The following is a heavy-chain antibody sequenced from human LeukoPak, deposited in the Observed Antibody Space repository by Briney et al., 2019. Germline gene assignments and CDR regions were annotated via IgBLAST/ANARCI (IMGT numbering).Heavy chain of an antibody. V-gene: IGHV3-23*01. CDR2: ISGSGGST. CDR1: GFTFSSYA. D-gene: IGHD6-13*01. CDR3: ARDGEEQQLFDY. J-gene: IGHJ4*02. Sequence: PGGSLRLSCAASGFTFSSYAMSWVRQAPGKGLEWVSAISGSGGSTYYADSVKGRFTISRDNAKNSLYLQMNSLRAEDTAVYYCARDGEEQQLFDYWGQGTLVTVSS.